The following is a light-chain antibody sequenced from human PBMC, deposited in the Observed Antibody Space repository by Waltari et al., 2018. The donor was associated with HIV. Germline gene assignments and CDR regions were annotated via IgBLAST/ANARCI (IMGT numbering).Light chain of an antibody. Sequence: VGDRVTITCRASQSIRSWLAWYQQKPGKAPKVLIYKASSLQSGVPSRFSGSGSGTEFTLTISSLQPDDFATYYCQQYNTHSTWTFGQGTKVENK. J-gene: IGKJ1*01. CDR3: QQYNTHSTWT. V-gene: IGKV1-5*03. CDR2: KAS. CDR1: QSIRSW.